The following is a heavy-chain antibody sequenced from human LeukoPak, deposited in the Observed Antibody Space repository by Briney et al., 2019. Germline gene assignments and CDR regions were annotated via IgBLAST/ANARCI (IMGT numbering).Heavy chain of an antibody. V-gene: IGHV4-4*07. CDR1: GGSISSYY. J-gene: IGHJ6*03. Sequence: SETLSRTCSVSGGSISSYYWSWIRQPAGKGLEWIGRIYTSGSTNYNPSLKSRATTSVDTSNNQSSLKLSSVTAADTAVYYCACSTPKATHCSSTSCKNYYYYYYVDVWGKGTTVTVSS. D-gene: IGHD2-2*01. CDR2: IYTSGST. CDR3: ACSTPKATHCSSTSCKNYYYYYYVDV.